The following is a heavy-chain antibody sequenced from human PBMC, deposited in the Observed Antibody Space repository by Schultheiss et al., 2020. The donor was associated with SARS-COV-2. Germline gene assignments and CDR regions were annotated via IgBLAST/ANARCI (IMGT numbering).Heavy chain of an antibody. Sequence: GGSLRLSCAASGFTFSSNYMSWVRQAPGKGLEWVSVIYSGGSTYYADSVKGRFTISRDDSKNTLYLQMNNLRAEDTAVYCCARERHVYFDFWGQGTLVTVSS. V-gene: IGHV3-53*01. J-gene: IGHJ4*02. CDR3: ARERHVYFDF. CDR1: GFTFSSNY. CDR2: IYSGGST.